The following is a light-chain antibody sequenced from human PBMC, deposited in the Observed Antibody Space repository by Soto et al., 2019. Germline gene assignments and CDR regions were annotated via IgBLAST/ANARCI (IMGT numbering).Light chain of an antibody. J-gene: IGKJ3*01. V-gene: IGKV1-5*01. Sequence: DIQMTQSPSTLSASVGDRVTITCRASQSISSWLAWYQQKPGKAPKLLIYDAYRLESGVPSRFSGSGSGKEFTLTISSLQPDDFATYHCQQYNSYFGPGTKVDI. CDR1: QSISSW. CDR2: DAY. CDR3: QQYNSY.